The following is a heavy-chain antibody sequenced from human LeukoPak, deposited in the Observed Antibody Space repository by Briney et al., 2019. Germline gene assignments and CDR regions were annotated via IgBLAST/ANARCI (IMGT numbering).Heavy chain of an antibody. V-gene: IGHV3-7*01. D-gene: IGHD1-26*01. J-gene: IGHJ4*02. Sequence: GGSLRLSCAASGFTSSSYWMGWVRQAPGKGLEWVANIKQDGSEKYYVDSVKGRFTISRDNAKNSLYLQMNSLRAEDTAVYYCARVVGATFLDYWGQGTLVTVSS. CDR2: IKQDGSEK. CDR1: GFTSSSYW. CDR3: ARVVGATFLDY.